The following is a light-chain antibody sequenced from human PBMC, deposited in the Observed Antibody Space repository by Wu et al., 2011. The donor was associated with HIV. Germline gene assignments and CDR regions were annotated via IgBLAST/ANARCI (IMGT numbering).Light chain of an antibody. J-gene: IGKJ3*01. Sequence: SCRASQSISSSYLAWYQQKPGQAPRLLIYGASSRATGIPDRFSGSGSGTDFTLTISRLEPEDFAVYYCQQYGSSPFGPGPKWISN. V-gene: IGKV3-20*01. CDR3: QQYGSSP. CDR2: GAS. CDR1: QSISSSY.